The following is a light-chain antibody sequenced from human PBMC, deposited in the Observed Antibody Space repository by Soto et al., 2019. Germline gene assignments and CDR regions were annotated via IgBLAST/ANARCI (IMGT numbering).Light chain of an antibody. CDR1: QSVSTSN. V-gene: IGKV3D-15*01. CDR3: QQYNKWPIT. CDR2: GAS. J-gene: IGKJ5*01. Sequence: IVLTQSPGTLSSSPGERPTLSCRASQSVSTSNLAWYQQRPGQAPRLLIYGASTRATGIPARFSGSGSGTDFTLTISSLQSEDLAVYSCQQYNKWPITVGQVTRLEIK.